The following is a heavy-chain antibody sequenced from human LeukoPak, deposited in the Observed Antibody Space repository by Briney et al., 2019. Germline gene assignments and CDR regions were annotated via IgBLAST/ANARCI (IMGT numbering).Heavy chain of an antibody. V-gene: IGHV3-23*01. J-gene: IGHJ4*02. CDR3: AKGRGADCSGDCNSRILDY. Sequence: GGSLRLSCAASEFTFSSYAMSWVRQAPGKGLEWVSAISGNGESTDYADSVRGRFTISRDNSKNTVYLQMNSLRAEDAAVYYCAKGRGADCSGDCNSRILDYWGQGTLVTVSS. CDR2: ISGNGEST. CDR1: EFTFSSYA. D-gene: IGHD2-21*02.